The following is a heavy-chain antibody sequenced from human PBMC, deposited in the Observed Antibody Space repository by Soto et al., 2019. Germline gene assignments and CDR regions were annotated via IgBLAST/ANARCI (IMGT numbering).Heavy chain of an antibody. CDR1: GFTFNTFA. CDR3: ARDTPYDYLNWFDP. Sequence: QLQLEQSGGGVVQPGRSLRLSCAASGFTFNTFAMHWLRQTPGKGLEWLALISYDGSDDYYADSVKGRFTISRDNSNNTLYLQMNSLRAEDTAVYYCARDTPYDYLNWFDPWGQGTLVTVSS. V-gene: IGHV3-30*04. D-gene: IGHD3-16*01. CDR2: ISYDGSDD. J-gene: IGHJ5*02.